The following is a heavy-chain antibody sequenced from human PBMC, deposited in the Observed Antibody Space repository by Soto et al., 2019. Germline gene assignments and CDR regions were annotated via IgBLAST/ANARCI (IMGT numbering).Heavy chain of an antibody. CDR2: INTNTGNP. Sequence: QVQLVQSGSELKKPGASVKVSCKASGYTFTSYAMNWVRQAPGQGLEWMGWINTNTGNPTYAQGFTGRFVFSLDTSVRTAYLHICSLKAEDTAVYYCARDRWSDDYSWGSYRTTNWFDPWGQGTMVTVSS. D-gene: IGHD3-16*02. J-gene: IGHJ5*02. CDR3: ARDRWSDDYSWGSYRTTNWFDP. CDR1: GYTFTSYA. V-gene: IGHV7-4-1*01.